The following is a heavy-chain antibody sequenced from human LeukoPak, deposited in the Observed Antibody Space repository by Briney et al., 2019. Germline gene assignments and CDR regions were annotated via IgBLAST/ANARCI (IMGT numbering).Heavy chain of an antibody. J-gene: IGHJ3*02. V-gene: IGHV1-69*13. CDR3: AREASYCGGDCYSDAFDI. Sequence: ASVKVSCKASGGTFSSYAISWVRQAPGQGLEWMGGIIPIFGTANYAQKFQGRVTITADESTSTAYMELSSLRSEDTAVYYCAREASYCGGDCYSDAFDIWGQGTMVTVSS. CDR1: GGTFSSYA. D-gene: IGHD2-21*02. CDR2: IIPIFGTA.